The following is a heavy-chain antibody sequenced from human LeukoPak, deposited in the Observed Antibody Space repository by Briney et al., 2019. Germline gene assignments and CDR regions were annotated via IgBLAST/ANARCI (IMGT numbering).Heavy chain of an antibody. CDR2: IYSGVST. CDR1: GFTVSSNY. V-gene: IGHV3-66*01. Sequence: PGGSLRLSCAASGFTVSSNYMSWVRQAPGEGLEWVSVIYSGVSTYYADSVKGRFTISRDNSTNTLYLQMNSLRAEDTAVYYCARGPISMVRGVKTRYYYYGMDVWGQGTTVTVSS. CDR3: ARGPISMVRGVKTRYYYYGMDV. D-gene: IGHD3-10*01. J-gene: IGHJ6*02.